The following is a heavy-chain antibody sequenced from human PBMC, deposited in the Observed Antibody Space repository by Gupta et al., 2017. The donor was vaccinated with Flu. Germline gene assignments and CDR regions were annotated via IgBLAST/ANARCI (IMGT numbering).Heavy chain of an antibody. J-gene: IGHJ2*01. CDR2: INPSGGST. Sequence: VRPAPGQGLEWMGIINPSGGSTSYAQKFQGRVTMTRDTSTSTVYMELSSLRSEDTAVYYCARDLSLPDYYDSSGYHRSYWYFDLWGRGTLVTVSS. CDR3: ARDLSLPDYYDSSGYHRSYWYFDL. D-gene: IGHD3-22*01. V-gene: IGHV1-46*01.